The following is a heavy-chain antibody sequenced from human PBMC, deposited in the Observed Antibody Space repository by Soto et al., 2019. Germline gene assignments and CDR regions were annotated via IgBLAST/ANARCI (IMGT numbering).Heavy chain of an antibody. CDR2: INPNSGGT. CDR3: ARANGIGYCSGGSCSPFGYYMDV. D-gene: IGHD2-15*01. Sequence: QVQLVQSGAEVKKPGASVKVSCKASGYTFTGYYMHWVRQAPGQGLEWMGWINPNSGGTNYAQKFQGWVTMTRDTSISTAYMELSRLRSDDTAVYYCARANGIGYCSGGSCSPFGYYMDVWGKGTTVTVSS. V-gene: IGHV1-2*04. CDR1: GYTFTGYY. J-gene: IGHJ6*03.